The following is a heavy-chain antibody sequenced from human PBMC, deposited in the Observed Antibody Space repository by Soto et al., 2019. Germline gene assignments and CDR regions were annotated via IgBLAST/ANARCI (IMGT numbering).Heavy chain of an antibody. V-gene: IGHV1-18*04. CDR1: GYTFTSYV. D-gene: IGHD3-22*01. CDR2: ISAYNGNT. J-gene: IGHJ4*02. Sequence: ASVKVSCKASGYTFTSYVISWVRQAPGQGLEWMGWISAYNGNTNYAQKLQGRVTMTTDTSTSTAYMELRSLRSDDTAVYYCARDQVVTMIVVAPPGYWGQGTLVTVSS. CDR3: ARDQVVTMIVVAPPGY.